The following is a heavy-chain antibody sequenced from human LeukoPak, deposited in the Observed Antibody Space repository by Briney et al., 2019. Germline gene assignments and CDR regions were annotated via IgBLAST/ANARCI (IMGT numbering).Heavy chain of an antibody. V-gene: IGHV3-23*01. D-gene: IGHD4-17*01. J-gene: IGHJ4*02. CDR2: ISGSGGST. CDR1: GFTFSSYA. CDR3: ARDMTTASFDN. Sequence: GGSLRLSCAASGFTFSSYAMSWVRQAPGKGLEWVSAISGSGGSTYYADSVKGRFTISRDNAKNSLYLQMNSLRAEDTAVYYYARDMTTASFDNWGQGTLVTVSS.